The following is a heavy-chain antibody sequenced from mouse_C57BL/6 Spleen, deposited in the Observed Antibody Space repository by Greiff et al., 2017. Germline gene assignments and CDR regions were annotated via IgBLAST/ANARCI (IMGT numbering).Heavy chain of an antibody. Sequence: EVQGVESGGGLVQPGASLRLSCAASGFTFTDYYMSWVRQPPGKAPEWLALIRNKANGYTTVYTASVKGTFTISRDNSQNILYLQMNTLRAEDSATYYCVKAPIYGYFDYWGQGTTLTVSS. J-gene: IGHJ2*01. CDR3: VKAPIYGYFDY. CDR1: GFTFTDYY. CDR2: IRNKANGYTT. D-gene: IGHD1-1*01. V-gene: IGHV7-4*01.